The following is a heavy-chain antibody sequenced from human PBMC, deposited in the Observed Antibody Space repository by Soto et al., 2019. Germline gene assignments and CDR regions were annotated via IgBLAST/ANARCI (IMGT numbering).Heavy chain of an antibody. CDR3: ARVDDYDSRGHGAFDI. D-gene: IGHD3-22*01. J-gene: IGHJ3*02. CDR1: GFSFSSYC. V-gene: IGHV3-33*08. Sequence: GGSMRLSCAASGFSFSSYCMSWVRQAPGKGLEWVAVIWYDGSNKYYGDSVKGRFTISRDNSENTLYLQMNSLRGDDTAVYYCARVDDYDSRGHGAFDIWGQGTMVTVSS. CDR2: IWYDGSNK.